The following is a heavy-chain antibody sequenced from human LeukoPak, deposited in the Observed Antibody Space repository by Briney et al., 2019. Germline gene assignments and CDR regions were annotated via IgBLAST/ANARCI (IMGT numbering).Heavy chain of an antibody. Sequence: PSETLSLTCTVSGGSISSYYWSWIRQPPGKGLEWIGYIYYSGSTNYNPSLKSRVTISVDTSKNQFSLKLSSVTAADTAVYYCASSKGLVRYAFDIWGQGTMVTVSS. V-gene: IGHV4-59*01. D-gene: IGHD6-19*01. CDR2: IYYSGST. J-gene: IGHJ3*02. CDR1: GGSISSYY. CDR3: ASSKGLVRYAFDI.